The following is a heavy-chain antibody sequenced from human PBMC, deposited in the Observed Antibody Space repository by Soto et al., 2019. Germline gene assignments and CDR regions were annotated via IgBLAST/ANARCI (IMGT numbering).Heavy chain of an antibody. CDR1: GGSISSSNC. V-gene: IGHV4-4*02. D-gene: IGHD3-22*01. CDR3: ARGSSGYSGDAFDI. J-gene: IGHJ3*02. Sequence: SETLSLTCAVSGGSISSSNCWGGVGQPPGKGLEWIGEIYHSGSTNYNPSLKSRVTISVDKSKNQFSLKLSSVTAADTAVYYCARGSSGYSGDAFDIWGQGTMVTVSS. CDR2: IYHSGST.